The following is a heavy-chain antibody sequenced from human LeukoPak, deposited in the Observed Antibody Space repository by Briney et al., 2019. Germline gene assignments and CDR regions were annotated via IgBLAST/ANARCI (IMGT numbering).Heavy chain of an antibody. CDR3: AREYSSSPLFDY. CDR1: GFTFGSFE. D-gene: IGHD6-13*01. V-gene: IGHV3-48*03. J-gene: IGHJ4*02. CDR2: ISSSGSTI. Sequence: GGSLRLSCAASGFTFGSFEMNWVRQPPGKGLEWVSYISSSGSTIYYADSVEGRFTISRDNAKNSLYLQMNSLRAEDTAVYYCAREYSSSPLFDYWGQGTLVTVSS.